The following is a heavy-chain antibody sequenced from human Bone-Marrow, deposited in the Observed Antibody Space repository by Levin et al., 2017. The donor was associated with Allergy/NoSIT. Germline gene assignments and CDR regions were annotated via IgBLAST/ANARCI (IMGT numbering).Heavy chain of an antibody. CDR2: IYSGGAT. Sequence: PGGSLRLSCAASGFTVGNNYLNWFRQAPGKGLEWVSLIYSGGATHYADSVRGRFTISRDSSKNTLFLQMNSLRTEDTAMYYCASNSDLGYWGQGTLVTVSS. CDR1: GFTVGNNY. V-gene: IGHV3-66*02. D-gene: IGHD4-11*01. CDR3: ASNSDLGY. J-gene: IGHJ4*02.